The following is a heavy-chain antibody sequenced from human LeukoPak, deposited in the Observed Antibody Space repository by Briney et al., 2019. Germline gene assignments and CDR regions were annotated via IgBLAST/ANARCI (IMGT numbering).Heavy chain of an antibody. CDR3: ARDSSGWKYDY. J-gene: IGHJ4*02. CDR2: INSDGSST. Sequence: PGGSLRLSCAASGFTFSSYWMHWVRHAPGKGLVWVSRINSDGSSTSYADSVKGRFTISRDNAKNTLYLQMNSLRAEDTAVYYCARDSSGWKYDYWGQGTLVTVSS. CDR1: GFTFSSYW. D-gene: IGHD6-19*01. V-gene: IGHV3-74*01.